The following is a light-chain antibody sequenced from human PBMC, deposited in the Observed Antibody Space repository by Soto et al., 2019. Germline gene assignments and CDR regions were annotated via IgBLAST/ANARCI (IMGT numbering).Light chain of an antibody. Sequence: EIVLTQSPATLSLSPGERATLSCRASQSVSSYLAWYPQKPGQAPRLLIYDASNRATGIPARFSGSGSGTDFTLTISSLEPEDFAVYYCQQRSNWPFFGGGTKVEIK. V-gene: IGKV3-11*01. J-gene: IGKJ4*01. CDR1: QSVSSY. CDR3: QQRSNWPF. CDR2: DAS.